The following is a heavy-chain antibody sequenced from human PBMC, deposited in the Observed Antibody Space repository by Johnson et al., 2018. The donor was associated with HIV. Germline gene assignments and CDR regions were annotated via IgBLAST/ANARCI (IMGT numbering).Heavy chain of an antibody. CDR2: ISYDGSNK. CDR1: GFTFSSYG. J-gene: IGHJ3*02. V-gene: IGHV3-30*03. D-gene: IGHD6-19*01. Sequence: QVQLVESGGGVVQPGRSLRLSCAASGFTFSSYGMHWVRQAPGKGLEWVAVISYDGSNKYYADSVKGRFTISRDNSENTVYLQMNSLRAEDTAVYYCVQGVPNPAGAFDIWGQGTTVTVSS. CDR3: VQGVPNPAGAFDI.